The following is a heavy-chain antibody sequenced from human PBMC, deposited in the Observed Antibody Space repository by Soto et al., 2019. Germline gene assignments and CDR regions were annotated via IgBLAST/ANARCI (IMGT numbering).Heavy chain of an antibody. Sequence: QLQLQESGSGLVKPSQTLSLTCAVSGGSISSGGYSWSWIRQPPGKGLEWIGYTYHSGSTYYNPSLSSRVTVSVDRSKNQFSLKLSSVTAADTAVYYCAAGGGLPRYYWGQGTLVTVSS. J-gene: IGHJ4*02. D-gene: IGHD5-12*01. CDR2: TYHSGST. V-gene: IGHV4-30-2*01. CDR1: GGSISSGGYS. CDR3: AAGGGLPRYY.